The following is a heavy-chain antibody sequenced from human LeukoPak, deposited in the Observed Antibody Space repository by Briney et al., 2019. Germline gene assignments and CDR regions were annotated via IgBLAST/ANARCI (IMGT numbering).Heavy chain of an antibody. Sequence: ASVKVSCKASGYTFTSHFMHWVRQAPGQGLEWMGIINPRGGSTSYTQKFQGRVTMTRDTSTSTVYMELSSLRSEDTAVYYCAREPSGRGYYGSGSYYLFDYWGQGTLVTVSS. CDR1: GYTFTSHF. CDR2: INPRGGST. V-gene: IGHV1-46*01. CDR3: AREPSGRGYYGSGSYYLFDY. D-gene: IGHD3-10*01. J-gene: IGHJ4*02.